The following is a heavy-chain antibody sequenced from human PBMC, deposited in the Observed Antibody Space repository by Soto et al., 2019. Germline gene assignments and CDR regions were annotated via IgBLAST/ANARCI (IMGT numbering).Heavy chain of an antibody. CDR3: AIPEKYSRQIQDYYYYGMDV. Sequence: ASVKVSFKASGYALTSYYMHWGRQAPGQGLEWMGIINPSGGSTSYAQKFQGRVTRTRDTSTSTVYMELSSLRSEDTAVYYCAIPEKYSRQIQDYYYYGMDVWGQGTTVTVSS. CDR2: INPSGGST. J-gene: IGHJ6*02. D-gene: IGHD5-18*01. CDR1: GYALTSYY. V-gene: IGHV1-46*01.